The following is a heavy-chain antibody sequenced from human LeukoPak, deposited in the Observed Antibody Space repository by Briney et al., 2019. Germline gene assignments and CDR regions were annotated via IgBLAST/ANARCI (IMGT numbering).Heavy chain of an antibody. V-gene: IGHV3-48*01. Sequence: GGSLRLSCAASGFTFSTYSMNWVRQAPGKGLEWVSYISTSSSTIYYADSVKGRFTISRDNAKNSLYLQMNSLRAEDTAVYYCARGSTYYDSSGQVPFDYWGQGTLVTVSS. CDR2: ISTSSSTI. J-gene: IGHJ4*02. CDR1: GFTFSTYS. CDR3: ARGSTYYDSSGQVPFDY. D-gene: IGHD3-22*01.